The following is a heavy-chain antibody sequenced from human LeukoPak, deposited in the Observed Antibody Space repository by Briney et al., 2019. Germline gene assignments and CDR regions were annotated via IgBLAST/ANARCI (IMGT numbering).Heavy chain of an antibody. V-gene: IGHV1-2*02. J-gene: IGHJ5*02. CDR1: GYTFTGYY. D-gene: IGHD3-22*01. Sequence: GASVKVSCKASGYTFTGYYMHWVRQAPGQGLEWMGWINPNSGGTNYAQKFQGRVTMTRDTSISTAYMELSRLRSDDTAVYYCARETXPXITMIVVGPLASWGQGTLVTVSS. CDR3: ARETXPXITMIVVGPLAS. CDR2: INPNSGGT.